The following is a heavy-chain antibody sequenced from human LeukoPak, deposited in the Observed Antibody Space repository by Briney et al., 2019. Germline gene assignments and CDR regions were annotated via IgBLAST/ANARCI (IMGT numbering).Heavy chain of an antibody. D-gene: IGHD2-2*01. V-gene: IGHV3-30*02. CDR2: IQNDGRTK. CDR1: GFTFSNIA. J-gene: IGHJ4*02. CDR3: DCSHSYCYAHFDY. Sequence: GGSLRLSCAASGFTFSNIAMHWVRQAPGKGLEWVAFIQNDGRTKSYADSVKGRFTISRDNSKNTLYLQMNSLRAEDTAVYYCDCSHSYCYAHFDYWGQGTLVTVSS.